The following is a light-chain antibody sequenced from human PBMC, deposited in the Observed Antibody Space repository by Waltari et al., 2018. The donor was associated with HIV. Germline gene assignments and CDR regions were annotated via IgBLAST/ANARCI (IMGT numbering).Light chain of an antibody. CDR1: SSDVGDFNF. CDR2: DFS. Sequence: QSALTQPASVSGSPGQSITISCTRSSSDVGDFNFVSWYQHRPGKAPKVMIYDFSYRPSGVSNRFSGSKSANTASRTISGLHAEDEAVYYCCSYTSSDTLWVFGGGTKLTVL. CDR3: CSYTSSDTLWV. V-gene: IGLV2-14*03. J-gene: IGLJ3*02.